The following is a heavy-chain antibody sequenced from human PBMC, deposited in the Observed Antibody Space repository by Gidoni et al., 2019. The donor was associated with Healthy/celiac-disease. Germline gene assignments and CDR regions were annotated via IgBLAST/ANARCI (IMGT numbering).Heavy chain of an antibody. D-gene: IGHD2-2*01. V-gene: IGHV1-69*04. CDR3: ARAYWSSTSGSRSYFDY. CDR2: IIPNLGIA. Sequence: QVHLVHSGAEVKKPGSSVKVSCTASGGTFSTYPLSWVRQAPGQGLEWMGRIIPNLGIANYAQKFQGRVTITADKSTSTAYMELRSLRSEDKAVYYCARAYWSSTSGSRSYFDYWGQGTLVTVSS. J-gene: IGHJ4*02. CDR1: GGTFSTYP.